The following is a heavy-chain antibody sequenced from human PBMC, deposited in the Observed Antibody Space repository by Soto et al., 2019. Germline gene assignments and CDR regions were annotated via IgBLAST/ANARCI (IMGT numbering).Heavy chain of an antibody. Sequence: ASVKVSCKASGYTFTSYGISWVRQAPGQGLEWMGWISAYNGNTNYAQKLQGRVTMTTDTSTSTAYMELRSLRSDDTAVYYCAGGWGSYDYWSGYPNDAFDIWGQGTMVTVS. D-gene: IGHD3-3*01. V-gene: IGHV1-18*01. CDR2: ISAYNGNT. CDR3: AGGWGSYDYWSGYPNDAFDI. CDR1: GYTFTSYG. J-gene: IGHJ3*02.